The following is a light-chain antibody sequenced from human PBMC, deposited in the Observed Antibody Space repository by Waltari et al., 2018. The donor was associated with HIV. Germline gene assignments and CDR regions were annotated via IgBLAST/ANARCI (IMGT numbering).Light chain of an antibody. J-gene: IGLJ2*01. CDR2: AVS. CDR1: LTAYEY. Sequence: QPALTQPPSVPGPPGQSIPIPRDLTAYEYLSWYQRHPGKALKVILYAVSTRPAGPSKRFSGSKSGNTATLTISGLQPEDEADYFCTSYITSATPVFGRGTKVTVL. CDR3: TSYITSATPV. V-gene: IGLV2-14*01.